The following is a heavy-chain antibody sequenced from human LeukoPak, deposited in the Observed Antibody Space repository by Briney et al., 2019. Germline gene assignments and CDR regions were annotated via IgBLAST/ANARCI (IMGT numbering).Heavy chain of an antibody. J-gene: IGHJ4*02. CDR1: GFTFSSYA. Sequence: GGSLRLSCAASGFTFSSYAMSWVRQAPGKGMEWVSAISGSGGSTYYADSVKGRFTISRDNSKNTLYLQINSLRAEDTAVYYCAKDQGYDILTGQDVFDYWGQGTLVTVSS. CDR3: AKDQGYDILTGQDVFDY. V-gene: IGHV3-23*01. D-gene: IGHD3-9*01. CDR2: ISGSGGST.